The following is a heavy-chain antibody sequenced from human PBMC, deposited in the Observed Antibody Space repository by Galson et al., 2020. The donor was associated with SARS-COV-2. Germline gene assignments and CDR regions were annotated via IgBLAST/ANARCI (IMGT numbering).Heavy chain of an antibody. CDR1: GFIFSVYA. D-gene: IGHD3-3*02. CDR3: AKTLAGNGGYMVV. J-gene: IGHJ6*03. V-gene: IGHV3-23*01. Sequence: GSLSLYCGGLGFIFSVYAMNWVLHAPGKGLEWVATIDSTGGFIYYQDSVQGRFTISRDNSRDTVFLQMNSLRAEDTAVYHCAKTLAGNGGYMVVWGKEATVTVSS. CDR2: IDSTGGFI.